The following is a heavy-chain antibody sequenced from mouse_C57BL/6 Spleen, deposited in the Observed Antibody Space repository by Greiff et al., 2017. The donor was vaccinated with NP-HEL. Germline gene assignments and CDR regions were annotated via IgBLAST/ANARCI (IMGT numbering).Heavy chain of an antibody. Sequence: QVQLQQSGAELVKPGASVKISCKASGYAFSSYWMNWVKQRPGKGLEWIGQIYPGDGDTNYNGKFKGKATLTADKSSSTAYMQLSSLTSEDSAVYFCARGGTVESHDDYWGQGTTLTVSS. CDR1: GYAFSSYW. CDR2: IYPGDGDT. CDR3: ARGGTVESHDDY. J-gene: IGHJ2*01. D-gene: IGHD1-1*01. V-gene: IGHV1-80*01.